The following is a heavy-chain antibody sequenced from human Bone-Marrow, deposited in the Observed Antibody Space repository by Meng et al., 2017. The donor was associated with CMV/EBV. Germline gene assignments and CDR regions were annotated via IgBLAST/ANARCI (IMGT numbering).Heavy chain of an antibody. V-gene: IGHV1-69*05. J-gene: IGHJ6*02. CDR2: IIPIFGTA. CDR1: GGTFSSYA. D-gene: IGHD3-3*01. CDR3: ARDSHDFWSGYYQVYYYGMDV. Sequence: SVKVSCKASGGTFSSYAISWVRQAPGQGLEWMGGIIPIFGTANYAQKFQGRVTITTDESTSTAYMELSSLRSEDTAVYYCARDSHDFWSGYYQVYYYGMDVWGQGTTVTVSS.